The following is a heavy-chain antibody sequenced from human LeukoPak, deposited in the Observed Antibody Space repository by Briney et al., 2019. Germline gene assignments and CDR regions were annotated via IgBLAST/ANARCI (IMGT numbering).Heavy chain of an antibody. J-gene: IGHJ4*02. CDR3: ARGPYDFWSGHYYFDY. V-gene: IGHV4-39*07. CDR1: GGSISSNNYY. Sequence: PSETLSLTCTVSGGSISSNNYYWGWIRQPPGKGLEWVGSIYYSGSTYYNPSLKSRVTISVDTSKNQFSLKLSSVTAADTAVYYCARGPYDFWSGHYYFDYWGQGTLVTVSS. CDR2: IYYSGST. D-gene: IGHD3-3*01.